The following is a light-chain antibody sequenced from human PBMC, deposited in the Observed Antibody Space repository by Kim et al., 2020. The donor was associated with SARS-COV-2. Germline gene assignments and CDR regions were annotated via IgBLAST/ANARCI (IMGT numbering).Light chain of an antibody. CDR1: SSDVGGYNY. CDR3: SSYTSSSLVV. CDR2: DVS. Sequence: QSALTQPAPVSGSPGQSITISCTGTSSDVGGYNYVSWYQQHPGKAPKLMIYDVSKRPSGVSNRFSGSKSGNTASLTISGLQAEDEADYYCSSYTSSSLVVFGGGTQLTVL. V-gene: IGLV2-14*01. J-gene: IGLJ2*01.